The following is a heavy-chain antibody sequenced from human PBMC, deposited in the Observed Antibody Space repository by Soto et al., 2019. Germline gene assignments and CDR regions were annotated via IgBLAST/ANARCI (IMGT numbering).Heavy chain of an antibody. V-gene: IGHV1-69*08. CDR3: ARDLPSITMVRGVIGY. Sequence: QVQLVQSGAEVKKPGSSVKVSCKASGGTFSSYTISWVRQAPGQGLEWMGRIIPILGIANYAQKFQGRVTITXXKXTXXAYMELSSLRSEDTAVYYCARDLPSITMVRGVIGYWGQGTLVTVSS. CDR1: GGTFSSYT. J-gene: IGHJ4*02. D-gene: IGHD3-10*01. CDR2: IIPILGIA.